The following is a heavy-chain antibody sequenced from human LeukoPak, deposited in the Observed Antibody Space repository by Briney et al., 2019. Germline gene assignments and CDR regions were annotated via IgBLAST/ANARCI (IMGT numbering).Heavy chain of an antibody. Sequence: SETLSLTCTVSGGSISSSSYFWGWIRQPPGKGLEWIGYIYYSGSTNYNPSLKSRVTISVDTSKNQFSLKLSSVTAADTAVYYCARVVRGSITMVRGVDNYFDYWGQGTLVTVSP. CDR2: IYYSGST. V-gene: IGHV4-61*05. D-gene: IGHD3-10*01. J-gene: IGHJ4*02. CDR1: GGSISSSSYF. CDR3: ARVVRGSITMVRGVDNYFDY.